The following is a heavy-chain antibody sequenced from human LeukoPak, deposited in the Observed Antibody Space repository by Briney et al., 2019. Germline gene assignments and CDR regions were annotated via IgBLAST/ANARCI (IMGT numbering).Heavy chain of an antibody. V-gene: IGHV3-74*01. CDR3: ARVRDDYTYFDC. D-gene: IGHD4-11*01. CDR1: GFTFSRYW. J-gene: IGHJ4*02. CDR2: INSDGSRT. Sequence: GGSLRLSCAASGFTFSRYWMHWVRHAPGKGLMWVSRINSDGSRTTYADSVRGRFTISRDNAKSTLYLQMNSLRAEDTAVYYCARVRDDYTYFDCWGEGTLVTVSS.